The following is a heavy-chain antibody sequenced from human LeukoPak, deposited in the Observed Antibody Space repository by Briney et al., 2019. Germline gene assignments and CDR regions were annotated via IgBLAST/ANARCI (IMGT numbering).Heavy chain of an antibody. CDR1: GGSFSGYY. CDR3: ARANTMIVGLDY. J-gene: IGHJ4*02. Sequence: SETLSLTCAVYGGSFSGYYWSWIRQPPGKGLEWIGEINHSGSTNYNPSLKSRVTISVDTSKNQFSLKLSSVTAADTAVYYCARANTMIVGLDYWGQGTLVTVSS. V-gene: IGHV4-34*01. D-gene: IGHD3-22*01. CDR2: INHSGST.